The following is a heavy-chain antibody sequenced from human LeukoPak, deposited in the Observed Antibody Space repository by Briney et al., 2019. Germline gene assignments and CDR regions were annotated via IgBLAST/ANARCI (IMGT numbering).Heavy chain of an antibody. CDR2: ISSSGGST. V-gene: IGHV3-23*01. J-gene: IGHJ4*02. Sequence: GGSLRLSCAASGFTFSSYAMSWVRQAPGKGLDWVSAISSSGGSTYCADSVKGRFTISRDNSKNTLFLQMNSLKAEDTAVYYCAKVPSGDPFDYWGQGTLVTVSS. CDR1: GFTFSSYA. D-gene: IGHD4-17*01. CDR3: AKVPSGDPFDY.